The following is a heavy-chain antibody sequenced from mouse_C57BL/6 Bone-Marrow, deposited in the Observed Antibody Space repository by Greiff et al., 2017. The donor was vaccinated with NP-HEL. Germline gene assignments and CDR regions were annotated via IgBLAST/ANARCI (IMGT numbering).Heavy chain of an antibody. J-gene: IGHJ3*01. CDR3: ARRSWFAY. V-gene: IGHV5-17*01. Sequence: EVHLVESGGGLVKPGGSLKLSCAASGFTFSDYGMHWVRQAPEKGLEWVAYISSGSSTISYADTVKGRFTISSDNAKNTLFLQMTSLRSEDTAMYYCARRSWFAYWGQGTLVTVSA. CDR2: ISSGSSTI. CDR1: GFTFSDYG.